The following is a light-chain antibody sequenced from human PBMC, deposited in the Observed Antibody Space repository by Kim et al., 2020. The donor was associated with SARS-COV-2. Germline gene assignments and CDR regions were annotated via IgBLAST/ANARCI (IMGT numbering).Light chain of an antibody. Sequence: ASVKLTCTLSSGHSSNAIAWHQQQPEKGPRYLMKVNTDGSHIKGDGVPDRFSGSRSGAERYLTISSLQSEDEADYYCQTWGPGVRVFGGGTKLTVL. J-gene: IGLJ2*01. CDR3: QTWGPGVRV. V-gene: IGLV4-69*02. CDR1: SGHSSNA. CDR2: VNTDGSH.